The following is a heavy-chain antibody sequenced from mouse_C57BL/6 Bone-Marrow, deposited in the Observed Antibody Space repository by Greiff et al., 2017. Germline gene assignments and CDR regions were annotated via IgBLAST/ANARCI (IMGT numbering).Heavy chain of an antibody. Sequence: DVKLVESGPVLVKPGASVKMSCKASGYTFTDYYMNWVKQSHGKSLEWIGVINPYNGGTSYNQKFKGKATLTVDKSSSTAYMELNSLTSEDSAVYYCAREADYPYAMDYWGQGTSVTVSS. J-gene: IGHJ4*01. D-gene: IGHD2-4*01. CDR1: GYTFTDYY. CDR3: AREADYPYAMDY. V-gene: IGHV1-19*01. CDR2: INPYNGGT.